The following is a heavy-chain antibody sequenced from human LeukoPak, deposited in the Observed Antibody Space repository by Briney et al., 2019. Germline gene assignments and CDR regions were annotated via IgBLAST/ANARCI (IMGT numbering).Heavy chain of an antibody. CDR3: ARGFVVVPAAMSY. Sequence: EASVKVSCKASGYTFTGYYMHWVRQAPGQGLEWMGWINPNSGGTNYAQKFQGRVTMTRDTSISTAYMELSRLRSDDTAVYYCARGFVVVPAAMSYWGQGTLDTVSS. V-gene: IGHV1-2*02. D-gene: IGHD2-2*01. CDR1: GYTFTGYY. J-gene: IGHJ4*02. CDR2: INPNSGGT.